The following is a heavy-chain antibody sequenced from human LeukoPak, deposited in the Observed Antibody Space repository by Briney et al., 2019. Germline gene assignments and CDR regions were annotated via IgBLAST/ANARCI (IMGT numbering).Heavy chain of an antibody. V-gene: IGHV4-39*07. J-gene: IGHJ4*02. Sequence: ASETLSLTCTVSGGSISTSNYYWGWIRQPPGKGLEWIGNIFYSGSTYYSPSLRSRVTISLDTSRNQFSLKLNSVTAADTAVYYCARGPRISLVRGALELDYWGQGTLVTVSS. CDR3: ARGPRISLVRGALELDY. CDR2: IFYSGST. D-gene: IGHD3-10*01. CDR1: GGSISTSNYY.